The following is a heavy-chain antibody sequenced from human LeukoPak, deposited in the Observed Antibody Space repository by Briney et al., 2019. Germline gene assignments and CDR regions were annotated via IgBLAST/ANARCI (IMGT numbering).Heavy chain of an antibody. CDR2: INHSGST. V-gene: IGHV4-34*01. CDR3: ARRGYSLNWFDP. D-gene: IGHD6-13*01. Sequence: ESSETLSLTCAVYGGSFSGYYWSWIRQPPGKGLEWIGEINHSGSTNYNPSLKSRVTISVDTSKNQFSLKLSSVTAADTAVYYCARRGYSLNWFDPWGQGTLVTVSS. CDR1: GGSFSGYY. J-gene: IGHJ5*02.